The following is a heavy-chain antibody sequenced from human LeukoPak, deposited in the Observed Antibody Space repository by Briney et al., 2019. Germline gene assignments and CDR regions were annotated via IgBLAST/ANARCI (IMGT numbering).Heavy chain of an antibody. D-gene: IGHD2-21*02. CDR1: GGSISSYY. J-gene: IGHJ4*02. CDR2: FYSGGNT. Sequence: ETLSLTCTVSGGSISSYYWSWVRQAPGKGLEWVSVFYSGGNTYYADSVKGRFTISRDTSKNTLYLQMDSLRAEDTAVYYCARGGGAYCGDDCRRTFDYWGQGTLITVSS. CDR3: ARGGGAYCGDDCRRTFDY. V-gene: IGHV3-53*01.